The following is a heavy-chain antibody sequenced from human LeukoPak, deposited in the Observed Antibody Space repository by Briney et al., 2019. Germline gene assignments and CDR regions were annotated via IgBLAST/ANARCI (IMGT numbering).Heavy chain of an antibody. Sequence: GSLRLSCAASGFTFSSYAMTWVRQAPGKGLEWVSDNGGSGGSTTYADSVKGRFTISRDDSKNTLYLQMNSLRAEDTAVYYCAGSSSWYYFEYWGQGTLVTVSS. D-gene: IGHD6-13*01. J-gene: IGHJ4*02. CDR2: NGGSGGST. CDR3: AGSSSWYYFEY. V-gene: IGHV3-23*01. CDR1: GFTFSSYA.